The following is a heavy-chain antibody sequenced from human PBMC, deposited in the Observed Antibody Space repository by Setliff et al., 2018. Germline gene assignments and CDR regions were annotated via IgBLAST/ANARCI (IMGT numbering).Heavy chain of an antibody. CDR2: IYYTGTT. J-gene: IGHJ5*02. V-gene: IGHV4-59*01. Sequence: PLETLSLTCTVSGGSISGYYWSWIRQPPGKELEWIGYIYYTGTTNYNPSLKSRVTISVDTSKNQFSLKLSSVTAADTALYYCAKADEGPRRASGSYYPLLRFDPWGQGTLVIVSS. CDR1: GGSISGYY. CDR3: AKADEGPRRASGSYYPLLRFDP. D-gene: IGHD3-10*01.